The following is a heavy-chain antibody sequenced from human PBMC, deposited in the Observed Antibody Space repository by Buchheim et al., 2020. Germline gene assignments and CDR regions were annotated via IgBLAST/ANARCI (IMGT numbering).Heavy chain of an antibody. CDR3: ARGYDILTGYPLAHAFDI. D-gene: IGHD3-9*01. CDR2: INHSGST. Sequence: QVQLQQWGAGLLKPSETLSLTCAVYGGSFSGYYWSWIRQPPGKGLEWIGEINHSGSTNYNPSLKSRVTISVDTSKNQFSLKLSSVTAADTAVYYCARGYDILTGYPLAHAFDIWGQGT. J-gene: IGHJ3*02. V-gene: IGHV4-34*01. CDR1: GGSFSGYY.